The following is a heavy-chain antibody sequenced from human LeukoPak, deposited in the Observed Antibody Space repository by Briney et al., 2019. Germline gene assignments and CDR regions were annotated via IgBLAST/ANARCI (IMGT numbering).Heavy chain of an antibody. CDR2: MYHTGSS. V-gene: IGHV4-4*07. J-gene: IGHJ4*02. CDR3: AGTPYIWGSDRSFDY. Sequence: SETLSLTCTVSGGSISSYYWSWIRQPAGKGLEWIGRMYHTGSSTFNPSLKSRVTMSVDTSKKQISLKLTSVTAADTAVYYCAGTPYIWGSDRSFDYWGQGTLVTVSS. CDR1: GGSISSYY. D-gene: IGHD3-16*02.